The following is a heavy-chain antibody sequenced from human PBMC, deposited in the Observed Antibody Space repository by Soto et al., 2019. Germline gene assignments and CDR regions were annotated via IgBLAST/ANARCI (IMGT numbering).Heavy chain of an antibody. CDR1: GYTFTGYG. V-gene: IGHV1-18*01. Sequence: QAQLVQSGAEVKEPGASVKVSCKASGYTFTGYGITWVRQAPGQGLEWMGWASPLSATTNYAPKFQGRVTMTTDTYTNMAYMELRCLRSDDTAVYYCARGGTAEADFWGQGTLVTVSS. D-gene: IGHD2-21*02. CDR3: ARGGTAEADF. CDR2: ASPLSATT. J-gene: IGHJ4*02.